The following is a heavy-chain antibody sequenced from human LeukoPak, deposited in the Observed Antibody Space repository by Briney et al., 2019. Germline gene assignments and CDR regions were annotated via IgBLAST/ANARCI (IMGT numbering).Heavy chain of an antibody. CDR3: ARDLNEYSSSSYFDY. V-gene: IGHV1-2*02. CDR2: INPNSGGT. Sequence: ASVKVSCKASGYTFTGYYMHWVRQAPGQGLEWMGWINPNSGGTNYAQKFQGRVTMTRDTSISTAYMELSRLRSDDTAVYYCARDLNEYSSSSYFDYWGQGTLVTVSS. D-gene: IGHD6-6*01. CDR1: GYTFTGYY. J-gene: IGHJ4*02.